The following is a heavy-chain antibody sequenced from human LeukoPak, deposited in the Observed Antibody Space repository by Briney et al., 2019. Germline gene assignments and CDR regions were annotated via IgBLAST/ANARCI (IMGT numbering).Heavy chain of an antibody. CDR2: VQRDGAEM. Sequence: GGSLRLSCAASGFTFSSYAMSWVRQAPGKGLEWVANVQRDGAEMYYVDSVKGRFSISIDNAKNSLYLQMNSLRTEDTAVYYCATEYDYWGQGSLVTVSS. V-gene: IGHV3-7*04. CDR3: ATEYDY. J-gene: IGHJ4*02. CDR1: GFTFSSYA.